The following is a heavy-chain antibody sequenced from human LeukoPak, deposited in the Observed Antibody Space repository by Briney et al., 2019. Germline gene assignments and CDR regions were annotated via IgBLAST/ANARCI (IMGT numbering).Heavy chain of an antibody. D-gene: IGHD3-16*02. V-gene: IGHV1-69*04. CDR2: IIPILGIA. CDR3: ARDPPDYDYVWGSYHANY. J-gene: IGHJ4*02. CDR1: GGTFSSYA. Sequence: SVMVSCKASGGTFSSYAISWVRQAPGQGLEWMGRIIPILGIANYAQKFQGRVTITADKSTSTAYMELSSLRSEDTAVYYCARDPPDYDYVWGSYHANYWGQGTLVTVSS.